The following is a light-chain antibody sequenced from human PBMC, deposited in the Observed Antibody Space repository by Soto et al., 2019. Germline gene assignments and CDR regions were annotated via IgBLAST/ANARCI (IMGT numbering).Light chain of an antibody. CDR2: KAS. CDR1: QSISSW. J-gene: IGKJ5*01. V-gene: IGKV1-5*03. Sequence: DIQMTQSPSFVSASVGDRVTITCRASQSISSWLAWYQQKPGKAPKLLIYKASSLESGVPSRFSGGGSGTEFTLTISSLQPDDFATYYCQQYNSLSITFGQGTRLEIK. CDR3: QQYNSLSIT.